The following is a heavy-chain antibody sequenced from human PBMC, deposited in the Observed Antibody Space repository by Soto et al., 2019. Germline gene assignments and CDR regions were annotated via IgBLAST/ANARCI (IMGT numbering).Heavy chain of an antibody. V-gene: IGHV3-21*01. CDR1: EFTFSSHS. CDR3: ARDTSYYDFWSGPNWFDP. D-gene: IGHD3-3*01. CDR2: ISSSSSYI. Sequence: GGSLRLSCAASEFTFSSHSMNWVRQAPGKGLEWVSSISSSSSYIYYADSVKGRFTISRDNAKNSLYLQMNSLRAEDTAVYYCARDTSYYDFWSGPNWFDPWGQGTLVTVSS. J-gene: IGHJ5*02.